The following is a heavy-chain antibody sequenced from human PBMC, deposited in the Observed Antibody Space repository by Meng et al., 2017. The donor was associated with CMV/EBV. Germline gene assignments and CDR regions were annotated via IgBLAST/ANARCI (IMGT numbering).Heavy chain of an antibody. J-gene: IGHJ4*02. Sequence: QITLKESGPTPVKPTQTLTLTRTFSGFSLSTSGVGVGWIRQPPGKALEWLALIYWDDDKRYSPSLKSRLTITKDTSKNQVVLTMTNMDPVDTATYYCAHRLHGSGSYYPYYFDYWGQGTLVTVSS. CDR2: IYWDDDK. CDR3: AHRLHGSGSYYPYYFDY. D-gene: IGHD3-10*01. V-gene: IGHV2-5*02. CDR1: GFSLSTSGVG.